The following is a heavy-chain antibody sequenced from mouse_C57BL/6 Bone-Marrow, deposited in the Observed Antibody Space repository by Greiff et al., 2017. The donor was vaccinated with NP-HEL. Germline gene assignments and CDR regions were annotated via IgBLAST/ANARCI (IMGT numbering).Heavy chain of an antibody. CDR2: IDPSDSYT. Sequence: QVQLQQPGAELVKPGASVKLSCKASGYTFTSYWMQWVKQRPGQGLEWIGEIDPSDSYTNYNQKFKGKATLTVDKSSSTAYMQLSSLTSVDSAVYDCARYGPYYYGSSYGFAYWGQGTLVTVSA. CDR3: ARYGPYYYGSSYGFAY. V-gene: IGHV1-50*01. CDR1: GYTFTSYW. J-gene: IGHJ3*01. D-gene: IGHD1-1*01.